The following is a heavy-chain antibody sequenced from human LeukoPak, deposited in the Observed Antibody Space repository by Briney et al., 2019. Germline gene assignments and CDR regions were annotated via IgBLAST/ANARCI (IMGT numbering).Heavy chain of an antibody. Sequence: SETLSLTCAVSGGSISISNWWSWVRQPPGKGLEWIGEIYHSGSTNYNPSLRSRVTISVDKSKNQFSLKLSSVTAADTAVYYCASRLYDSARNFDYWGQGTLVTVSS. CDR2: IYHSGST. CDR3: ASRLYDSARNFDY. D-gene: IGHD3-22*01. V-gene: IGHV4-4*02. CDR1: GGSISISNW. J-gene: IGHJ4*02.